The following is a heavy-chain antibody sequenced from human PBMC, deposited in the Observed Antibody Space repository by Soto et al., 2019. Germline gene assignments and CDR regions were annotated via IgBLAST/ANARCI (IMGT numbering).Heavy chain of an antibody. CDR1: GDSMSSSNW. CDR3: AGTTTAPLDY. V-gene: IGHV4-4*02. J-gene: IGHJ4*02. Sequence: SETLSLTCTISGDSMSSSNWWTWIRQPPGTGLEWIGEINHSGSTNYNPSLKSRVTISVDTSKNQFSLKLTSVTAADTAVYYCAGTTTAPLDYWGQGTLVTVSS. CDR2: INHSGST. D-gene: IGHD4-4*01.